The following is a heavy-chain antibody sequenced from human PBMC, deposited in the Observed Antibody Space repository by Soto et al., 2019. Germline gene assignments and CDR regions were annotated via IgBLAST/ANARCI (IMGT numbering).Heavy chain of an antibody. V-gene: IGHV3-30*03. CDR1: GFTFDTYG. J-gene: IGHJ5*02. CDR2: ISYDGNNT. CDR3: AGSSYFNDGSRYYAARDP. D-gene: IGHD3-22*01. Sequence: QVQLVESGGGVVQPGRSLRLSCAASGFTFDTYGMHWVRQAPGKGLDWVSVISYDGNNTYYADSVKGRFTISRDNSKNALYLQMNSLRVEDTATYYCAGSSYFNDGSRYYAARDPWVQGSLVSVSS.